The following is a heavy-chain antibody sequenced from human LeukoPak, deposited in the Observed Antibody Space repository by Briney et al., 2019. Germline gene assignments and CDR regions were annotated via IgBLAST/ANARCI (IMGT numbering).Heavy chain of an antibody. CDR1: GFTFSDNY. CDR2: ISISGATI. J-gene: IGHJ4*02. CDR3: ARTIIGIYGSFEYYFDL. D-gene: IGHD3-16*01. Sequence: PGGSLRLSCAASGFTFSDNYMSWIRQAPGKGLEWVSFISISGATIHYADSVRGRLTISRDNAKNSLYLQMNSLRAEDTAMYYCARTIIGIYGSFEYYFDLWGRGTLVTVSS. V-gene: IGHV3-11*01.